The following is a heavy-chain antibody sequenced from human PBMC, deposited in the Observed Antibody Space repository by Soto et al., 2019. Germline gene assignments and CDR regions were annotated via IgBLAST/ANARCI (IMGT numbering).Heavy chain of an antibody. CDR3: ATSLAARRKPYNWLDA. J-gene: IGHJ5*02. V-gene: IGHV1-69*06. CDR1: GGTLNTQS. CDR2: IIPMFGTP. Sequence: QVQVFQSGAEVKKPGSSVRVSCKVSGGTLNTQSITWVRQAPGQGLEWMGGIIPMFGTPTDAQKFRGRVTFSAGTSRSTVYIELRSLSSQATAVYYCATSLAARRKPYNWLDAWGQGTLVTVPS. D-gene: IGHD6-6*01.